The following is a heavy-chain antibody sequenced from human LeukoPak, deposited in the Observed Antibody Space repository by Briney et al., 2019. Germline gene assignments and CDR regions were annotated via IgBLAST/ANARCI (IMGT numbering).Heavy chain of an antibody. V-gene: IGHV4-59*12. CDR1: GGSMSNYY. Sequence: SETLSLTCTVSGGSMSNYYWSWIRQSPGKGLDWIGHIYSTGTTSYNPSLKSRVSVSIDSSKNQFSLKLSSVTAADTAVYYCARLPLYYYDSSGYKDYWGQGTLVTVSS. D-gene: IGHD3-22*01. J-gene: IGHJ4*02. CDR3: ARLPLYYYDSSGYKDY. CDR2: IYSTGTT.